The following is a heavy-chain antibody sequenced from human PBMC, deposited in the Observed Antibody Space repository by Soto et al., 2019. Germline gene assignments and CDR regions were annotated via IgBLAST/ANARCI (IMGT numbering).Heavy chain of an antibody. CDR3: ARAAVLAVAGRENWFDA. D-gene: IGHD6-19*01. CDR2: VYYSGST. J-gene: IGHJ5*02. Sequence: PPEPLSLTCSVPGGSVPLTCDCWGWIRQPPGRGLEWTGNVYYSGSTNYNPSLKSRVTISVDTSKNQFSLSLKSVTAADTAVYYCARAAVLAVAGRENWFDAWGQGTLVTVSS. V-gene: IGHV4-39*07. CDR1: GGSVPLTCDC.